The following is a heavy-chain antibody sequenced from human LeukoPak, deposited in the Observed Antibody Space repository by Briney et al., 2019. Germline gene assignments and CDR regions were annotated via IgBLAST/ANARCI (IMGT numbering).Heavy chain of an antibody. V-gene: IGHV3-23*01. J-gene: IGHJ5*02. CDR2: ISGRGGTT. Sequence: GGSLRLSCVASKFTFSSYALTWVRQAPGKGLEWVSAISGRGGTTYYADSVKGRFTISRDNFKNTLYLQMHSLRTEDTAVYFCARGDKQLLFNRNKGGFDPWGQGTLVTVSS. CDR1: KFTFSSYA. CDR3: ARGDKQLLFNRNKGGFDP. D-gene: IGHD6-13*01.